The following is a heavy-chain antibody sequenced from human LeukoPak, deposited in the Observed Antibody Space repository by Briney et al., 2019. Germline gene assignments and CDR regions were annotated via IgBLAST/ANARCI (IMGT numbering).Heavy chain of an antibody. CDR3: AKDGPYYDFWSGLKNYYYYYYMDV. Sequence: PGGSLRLSCAASGFTFSSYAMSWVRQAPGKRLEWVSAISGSGGSPYYADSVKGRFTISRDNSKNTLYLQMNSLRAEDTAVYYCAKDGPYYDFWSGLKNYYYYYYMDVWGKGTTVTVSS. V-gene: IGHV3-23*01. D-gene: IGHD3-3*01. CDR2: ISGSGGSP. CDR1: GFTFSSYA. J-gene: IGHJ6*03.